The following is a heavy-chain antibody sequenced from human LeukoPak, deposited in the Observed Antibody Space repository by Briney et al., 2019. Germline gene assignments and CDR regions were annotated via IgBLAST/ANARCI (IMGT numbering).Heavy chain of an antibody. D-gene: IGHD6-13*01. V-gene: IGHV3-9*01. CDR3: AKEGSIAAAGTAWYFDY. CDR2: ISWNSGSI. CDR1: GFTFDDYA. Sequence: GGSLRLSCAASGFTFDDYAMHWVRQAPGKGLEWVSGISWNSGSIGYADSVKGRFTISRDNAKNSLYLQMNSLRAEDTALYYCAKEGSIAAAGTAWYFDYWGQGTLVTVSS. J-gene: IGHJ4*02.